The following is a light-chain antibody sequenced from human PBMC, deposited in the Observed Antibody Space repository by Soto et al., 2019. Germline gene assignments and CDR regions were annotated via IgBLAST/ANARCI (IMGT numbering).Light chain of an antibody. J-gene: IGKJ4*01. V-gene: IGKV3-15*01. CDR1: QSTNNY. CDR2: GAS. CDR3: QQYNNWPLT. Sequence: EIVMTQSPATLSVSPGERATLSCRASQSTNNYLAWYQQKPGQAPRLLIDGASTRATGIPARFSGSGSGTEFTLTFSSLQSEDFAVYYYQQYNNWPLTFGGGTKVEIK.